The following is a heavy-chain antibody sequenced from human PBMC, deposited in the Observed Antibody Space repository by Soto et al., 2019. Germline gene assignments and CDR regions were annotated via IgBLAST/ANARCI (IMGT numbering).Heavy chain of an antibody. D-gene: IGHD4-17*01. CDR3: ARVGIDYGDYYFDY. CDR2: IYTSGST. V-gene: IGHV4-4*07. Sequence: LSLTCTVSGGSISSYYWSWIRQPAGKGLEWIGRIYTSGSTNYNPSLKSRVTMSVDTSKNQFSLKLSSVTAADTAVYYCARVGIDYGDYYFDYWGQGTLVTVSS. CDR1: GGSISSYY. J-gene: IGHJ4*02.